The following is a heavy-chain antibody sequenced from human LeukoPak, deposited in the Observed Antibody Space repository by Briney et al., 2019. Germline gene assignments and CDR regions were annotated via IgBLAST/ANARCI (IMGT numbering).Heavy chain of an antibody. CDR2: ISAYNGNT. CDR3: AREPGYCSGGSCYSNVGFDY. CDR1: GGTFSSYA. D-gene: IGHD2-15*01. Sequence: GASVKVSCKASGGTFSSYAISWVRQAPGQGLEWMGWISAYNGNTNYAQKLQGRVTMTTDTSTSTAYMELRSLRSDDTAVYYCAREPGYCSGGSCYSNVGFDYWGQGTLVTVSS. J-gene: IGHJ4*02. V-gene: IGHV1-18*01.